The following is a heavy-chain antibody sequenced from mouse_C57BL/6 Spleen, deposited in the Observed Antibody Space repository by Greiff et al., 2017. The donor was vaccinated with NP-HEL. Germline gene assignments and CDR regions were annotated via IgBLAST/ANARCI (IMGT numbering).Heavy chain of an antibody. Sequence: DVKLQESGGGLVQPGGSLKLSCAASGFTFSDYYMYWVRQTPEKRLEWVAYISNGGGSTYYPDTVKGRFTTSRENAKNTLYLPMSRLKSEDTAMYYSARRDYYGCSYGWYLDVWGTGTTVTVSS. J-gene: IGHJ1*03. D-gene: IGHD1-1*01. V-gene: IGHV5-12*01. CDR2: ISNGGGST. CDR3: ARRDYYGCSYGWYLDV. CDR1: GFTFSDYY.